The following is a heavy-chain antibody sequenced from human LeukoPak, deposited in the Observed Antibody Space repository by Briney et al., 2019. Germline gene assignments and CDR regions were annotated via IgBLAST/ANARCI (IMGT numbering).Heavy chain of an antibody. J-gene: IGHJ4*02. CDR2: ISSDGSDT. CDR1: GFTFGSYL. D-gene: IGHD1-26*01. Sequence: PGGSLTLTCTASGFTFGSYLMHWVRQAPGKGLVWVSRISSDGSDTTYADSVKGRFTISRDSAKNTLYLQMNSLRVEDTAVYYCARKQVGADFDYWGQGILVTVSS. CDR3: ARKQVGADFDY. V-gene: IGHV3-74*01.